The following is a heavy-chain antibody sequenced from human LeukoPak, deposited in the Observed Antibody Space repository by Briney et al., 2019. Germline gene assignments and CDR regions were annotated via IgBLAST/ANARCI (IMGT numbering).Heavy chain of an antibody. D-gene: IGHD2-21*02. CDR1: GASITSGYY. J-gene: IGHJ4*02. Sequence: TLSLTCTVSGASITSGYYWSWIRQHPGGDLYRVGYIYYSGSTYYSPSLQSRPTISLDTSKKQLSLRLSSVTAADTAVYYCARAVTSHYFDHWGQGALVTVSS. CDR3: ARAVTSHYFDH. V-gene: IGHV4-31*03. CDR2: IYYSGST.